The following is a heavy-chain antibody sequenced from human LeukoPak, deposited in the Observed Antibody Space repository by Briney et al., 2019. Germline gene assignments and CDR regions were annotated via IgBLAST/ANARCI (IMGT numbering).Heavy chain of an antibody. CDR3: AKEQDYDFWSGSKMDYYGMDV. V-gene: IGHV3-23*01. Sequence: PGGSLRLSCAASGFTFSSYAMSWVRQAPGKGLEWVSAISGSGGSTYYADSVKGRFTISRDNSKNTLYLQMNSLRAEDTAVYYCAKEQDYDFWSGSKMDYYGMDVWGQGTTVTVSS. J-gene: IGHJ6*02. CDR1: GFTFSSYA. CDR2: ISGSGGST. D-gene: IGHD3-3*01.